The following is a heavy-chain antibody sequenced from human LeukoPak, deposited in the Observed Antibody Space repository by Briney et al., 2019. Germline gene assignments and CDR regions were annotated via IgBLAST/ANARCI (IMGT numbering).Heavy chain of an antibody. CDR3: AIPYLEMATIFDY. D-gene: IGHD5-24*01. J-gene: IGHJ4*02. V-gene: IGHV1-46*01. Sequence: ASVKVSCKASGYTFTSYYMHWVRQAPEQGLEWMGIINPSGGSTSYAQKFQGRVTMTRDTSTSTVYMELSSLRSEDTAVYYCAIPYLEMATIFDYWGQGTLVTVSS. CDR1: GYTFTSYY. CDR2: INPSGGST.